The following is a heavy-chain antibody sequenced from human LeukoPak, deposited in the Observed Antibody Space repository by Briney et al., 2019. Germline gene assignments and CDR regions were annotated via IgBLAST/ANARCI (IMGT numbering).Heavy chain of an antibody. J-gene: IGHJ6*03. V-gene: IGHV1-2*02. Sequence: EASVKVSCMVSGYTFTGYYMHWVRQAPGQGLEWMGWINPNSGGTNYAQKFQGRVTMTRDTSISTAYMELSRLRSDDTAVYYCAKTSSAAGTRDYYYYMDVWGKGTTVTVSS. CDR3: AKTSSAAGTRDYYYYMDV. CDR2: INPNSGGT. CDR1: GYTFTGYY. D-gene: IGHD6-13*01.